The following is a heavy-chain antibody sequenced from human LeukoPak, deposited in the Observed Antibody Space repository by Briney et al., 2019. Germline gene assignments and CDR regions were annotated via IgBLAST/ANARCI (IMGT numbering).Heavy chain of an antibody. CDR3: ARDDSSGYYRLFDY. CDR2: IYYSGST. J-gene: IGHJ4*02. D-gene: IGHD3-22*01. Sequence: SETLSLTYTVSGGSISSSSYYWGRIRQPPGKGLEWIGSIYYSGSTYYNPSLKSRVTISVDTSKNQFSLKLSSVTAADTAVYYCARDDSSGYYRLFDYWGQGTLVTVSS. CDR1: GGSISSSSYY. V-gene: IGHV4-39*07.